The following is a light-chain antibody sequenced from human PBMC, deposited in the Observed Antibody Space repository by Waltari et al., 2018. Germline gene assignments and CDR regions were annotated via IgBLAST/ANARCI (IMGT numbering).Light chain of an antibody. CDR1: PCVLYSSNNKNY. J-gene: IGKJ3*01. CDR2: WAS. CDR3: QQYYSTPLA. V-gene: IGKV4-1*01. Sequence: DIVMTQSPDSLAVSLGERATINCKSSPCVLYSSNNKNYLAWYQQKPGQPPKLPIYWASTRESGVPDRFSGSGSGTDFTLTISSLQAEDVAVYYCQQYYSTPLAFGPGTKVDIK.